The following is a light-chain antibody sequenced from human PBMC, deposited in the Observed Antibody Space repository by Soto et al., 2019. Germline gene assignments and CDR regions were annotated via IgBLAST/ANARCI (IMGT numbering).Light chain of an antibody. J-gene: IGLJ3*02. CDR1: SSNIGSNY. Sequence: QSVLTQPPSASGTPGQRVTISCSGSSSNIGSNYVYWHQQLPGTAPKLLIYSNNHRPSGVPDRFSGSKSGTSASLAISGLRSEDEADYYCATWDDSLSGWVFGGGTKLTVL. CDR3: ATWDDSLSGWV. CDR2: SNN. V-gene: IGLV1-47*02.